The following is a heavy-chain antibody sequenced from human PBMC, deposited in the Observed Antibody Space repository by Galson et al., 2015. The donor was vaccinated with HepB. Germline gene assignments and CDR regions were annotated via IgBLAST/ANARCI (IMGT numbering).Heavy chain of an antibody. Sequence: CAISWDSVFSNRAAWSWIRQSPSRGLEWLGRTYYRSKWYSDYAESVKSRITINPDPSRNQFSLQLNSVTPEDTAVYYCASHYSSGWYGGASFEDWGQGTLVTVSS. D-gene: IGHD6-19*01. J-gene: IGHJ4*02. CDR3: ASHYSSGWYGGASFED. CDR1: WDSVFSNRAA. CDR2: TYYRSKWYS. V-gene: IGHV6-1*01.